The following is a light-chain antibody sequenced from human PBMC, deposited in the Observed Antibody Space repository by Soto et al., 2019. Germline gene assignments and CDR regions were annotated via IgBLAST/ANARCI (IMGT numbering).Light chain of an antibody. J-gene: IGKJ1*01. V-gene: IGKV1-5*03. CDR2: KAS. Sequence: DIQMTQSPSTLSASVGDRVTITCRASQSLTGWLAWYQQKPGRAPTLLISKASSLESGVPSRFSGSGSGTEFTLTITSLQPDDFATYYCQHYNSYSGTFGQGTKVDI. CDR3: QHYNSYSGT. CDR1: QSLTGW.